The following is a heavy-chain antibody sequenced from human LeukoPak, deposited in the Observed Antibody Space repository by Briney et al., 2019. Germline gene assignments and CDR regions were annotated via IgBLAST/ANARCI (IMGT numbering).Heavy chain of an antibody. D-gene: IGHD3-16*01. CDR3: AREGPSVDWGAFDI. CDR1: GFTFNYYA. Sequence: TGGSLSLSCAASGFTFNYYAMSWVRQAPGKGLEWGSGIGGVGGGTYYADSVKGGFTIFRDTSKNTLYLQMNSLRAEDTAVHYCAREGPSVDWGAFDIWGQGTMVTVSS. V-gene: IGHV3-23*01. CDR2: IGGVGGGT. J-gene: IGHJ3*02.